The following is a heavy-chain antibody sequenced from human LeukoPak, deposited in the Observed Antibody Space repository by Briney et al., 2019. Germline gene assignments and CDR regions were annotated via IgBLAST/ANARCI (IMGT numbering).Heavy chain of an antibody. CDR1: GGSISSGGYY. Sequence: PSETLSLTCTVSGGSISSGGYYWSWIRQHPGKGLEWIGYIYYSGSTYYNPSLKSRVTISVDTSKNQFSLKLSSVTAADTAVYYCARDGRSSQFDPWGQGTLVTVSS. CDR3: ARDGRSSQFDP. J-gene: IGHJ5*02. V-gene: IGHV4-31*03. D-gene: IGHD2-15*01. CDR2: IYYSGST.